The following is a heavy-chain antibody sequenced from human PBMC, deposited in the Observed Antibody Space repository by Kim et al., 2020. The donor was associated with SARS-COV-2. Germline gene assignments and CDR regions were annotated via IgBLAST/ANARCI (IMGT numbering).Heavy chain of an antibody. CDR1: GFTFSRYW. D-gene: IGHD2-21*02. CDR2: IKQDGSEK. CDR3: AREIPALGDWWGGYYYYYGMDV. J-gene: IGHJ6*02. Sequence: GGSLRLSCAASGFTFSRYWMSWVRQAPGKGLEWVANIKQDGSEKYYVDSVKGRFTISRDNAKNSLYLQMNSLRAEDTAVYYCAREIPALGDWWGGYYYYYGMDVWGQGTTVTVSS. V-gene: IGHV3-7*01.